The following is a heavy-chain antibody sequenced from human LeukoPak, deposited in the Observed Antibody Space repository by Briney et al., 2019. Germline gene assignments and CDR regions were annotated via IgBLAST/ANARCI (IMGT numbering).Heavy chain of an antibody. CDR3: AKGHNWNDGAFDY. CDR2: ISLNSGSI. J-gene: IGHJ4*02. Sequence: GWSLRVSCVCSGCTFVEYAMHWLRQPRSRGLEGVGGISLNSGSIGYADSVKGRFTISRDNAKNSLYLQMNSLRDENTALYYCAKGHNWNDGAFDYWGQGTLVTVSS. CDR1: GCTFVEYA. V-gene: IGHV3-9*01. D-gene: IGHD1-20*01.